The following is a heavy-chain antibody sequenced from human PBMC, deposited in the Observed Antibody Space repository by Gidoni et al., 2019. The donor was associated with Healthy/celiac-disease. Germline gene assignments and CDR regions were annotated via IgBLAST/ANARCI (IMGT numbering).Heavy chain of an antibody. Sequence: EVQLLESGGGLVQPGGSLRLSCAASGFTFSSYALSWVRQAPGKGLEWVSAISGSGGSTYYADSVKGRFTISRDNSKNTLYLQMNSLRAEDTAVYYCAKQHDYGDYVDYWGQGTLVTVSS. J-gene: IGHJ4*02. CDR2: ISGSGGST. CDR3: AKQHDYGDYVDY. D-gene: IGHD4-17*01. CDR1: GFTFSSYA. V-gene: IGHV3-23*01.